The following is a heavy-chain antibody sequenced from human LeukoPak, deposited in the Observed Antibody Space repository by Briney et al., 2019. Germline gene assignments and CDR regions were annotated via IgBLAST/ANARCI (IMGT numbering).Heavy chain of an antibody. CDR1: GFTFSSYS. V-gene: IGHV3-21*06. D-gene: IGHD6-13*01. Sequence: GGSLRLSCAASGFTFSSYSMNWVRQAPGKGLEWVSSISSSSRYIYYADSMKGRFTISRDNSKNSLYLQMNSLRAEDTAVYYCARVAEAAAFDSWGQGTLVTVSS. CDR3: ARVAEAAAFDS. J-gene: IGHJ4*02. CDR2: ISSSSRYI.